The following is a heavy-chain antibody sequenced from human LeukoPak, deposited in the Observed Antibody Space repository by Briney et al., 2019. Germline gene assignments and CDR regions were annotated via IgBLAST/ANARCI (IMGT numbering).Heavy chain of an antibody. V-gene: IGHV3-30*18. J-gene: IGHJ4*02. CDR1: GFTFSSYG. D-gene: IGHD2-8*01. CDR3: AKDGRRRVGYCTNGVCYMDY. Sequence: GGSLRLSCAASGFTFSSYGMHWVRQAPGKGLVWVAVISYDGSNKYYADSVKGRFTISRDNSKNTLYLQMNSLRAEDTAVYYCAKDGRRRVGYCTNGVCYMDYWGQGTLVTVSS. CDR2: ISYDGSNK.